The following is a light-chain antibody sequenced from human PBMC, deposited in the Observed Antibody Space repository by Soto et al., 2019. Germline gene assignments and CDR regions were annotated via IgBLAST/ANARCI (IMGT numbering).Light chain of an antibody. J-gene: IGKJ1*01. CDR3: QHYGSSPRWT. Sequence: IVLTQSPGTLSLSPGERATLSCRASQSVSSTYLAWYQQKPGQAPRLLIYGASSRATGIPDRFSGSGSGTDFTLTINRLEPEDFAVYYCQHYGSSPRWTFGQGTKVEIK. V-gene: IGKV3-20*01. CDR1: QSVSSTY. CDR2: GAS.